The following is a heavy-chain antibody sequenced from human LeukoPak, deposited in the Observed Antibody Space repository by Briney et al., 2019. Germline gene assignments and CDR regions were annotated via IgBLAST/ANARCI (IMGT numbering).Heavy chain of an antibody. CDR3: ARAQYYYDSSGPWYFDL. J-gene: IGHJ2*01. D-gene: IGHD3-22*01. CDR2: ISAYNGNT. Sequence: ASVTVSFTASGYTFTSYGISWVRQAPGQGLEWMGWISAYNGNTNYAQKLQGRVTMTTDTSTSTAYMDLSSLRSEDTAVYYCARAQYYYDSSGPWYFDLWGRGTLVTVSS. V-gene: IGHV1-18*01. CDR1: GYTFTSYG.